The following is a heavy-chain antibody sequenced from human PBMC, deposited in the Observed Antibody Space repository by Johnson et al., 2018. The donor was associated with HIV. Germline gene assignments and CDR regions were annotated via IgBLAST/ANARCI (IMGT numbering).Heavy chain of an antibody. Sequence: QVQLVESGGGVVQPGRSLRLSCAASGFTFSSYGMHWVRQAPGKGLEWVAVISYDGRVKYYADAVKGRFTISRDNSKNTLYLQMNSLRAEDTAVYYCAKAMGGWLLAHAFDIWGQGTMVTISS. CDR3: AKAMGGWLLAHAFDI. CDR1: GFTFSSYG. V-gene: IGHV3-30*18. D-gene: IGHD3-22*01. J-gene: IGHJ3*02. CDR2: ISYDGRVK.